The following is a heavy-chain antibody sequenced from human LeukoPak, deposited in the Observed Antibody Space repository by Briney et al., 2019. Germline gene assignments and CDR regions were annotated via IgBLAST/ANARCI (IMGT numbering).Heavy chain of an antibody. V-gene: IGHV1-2*06. D-gene: IGHD3-3*01. CDR2: INPNSGGT. CDR3: ARGGYDFVYYYYGMDV. Sequence: GASVKVSCTASGGTFSSYAISWVRQAPGQGLEWMGRINPNSGGTNYAQKFQGRVTMTRDTSISTAYMELSRLRSDDTAVYYCARGGYDFVYYYYGMDVWGQGTTVTVSS. J-gene: IGHJ6*02. CDR1: GGTFSSYA.